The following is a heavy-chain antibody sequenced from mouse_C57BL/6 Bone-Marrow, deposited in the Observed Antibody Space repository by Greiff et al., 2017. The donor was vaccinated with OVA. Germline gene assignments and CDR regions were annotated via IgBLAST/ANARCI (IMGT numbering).Heavy chain of an antibody. CDR1: GFTFSSYG. CDR3: ARLGRDY. V-gene: IGHV5-6*01. CDR2: ISSGGSYT. Sequence: EVKLMESGGDLVKPGGSLKLSCAASGFTFSSYGMSWVRQTPDKRLEWVATISSGGSYTYYPDSVKGRFTISRDNAKNTLYLQMSSLKSEDTAMYYCARLGRDYWGQSTTLTVSS. J-gene: IGHJ2*01.